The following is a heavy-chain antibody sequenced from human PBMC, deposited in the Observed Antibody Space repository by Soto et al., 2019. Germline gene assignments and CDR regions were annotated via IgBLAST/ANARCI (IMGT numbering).Heavy chain of an antibody. D-gene: IGHD3-22*01. CDR3: ARGYDVNSELDY. CDR1: GGTFRGYA. Sequence: QVQLVQSGAEVKKPGSSVKVSCQASGGTFRGYAISWVRQAPGQGLEWLGGILPTSVTPNYAQKFQDRVTLTADESTNTAYMEVRSLRSGDTAVYYCARGYDVNSELDYWGQGTLVTVSS. V-gene: IGHV1-69*01. CDR2: ILPTSVTP. J-gene: IGHJ4*02.